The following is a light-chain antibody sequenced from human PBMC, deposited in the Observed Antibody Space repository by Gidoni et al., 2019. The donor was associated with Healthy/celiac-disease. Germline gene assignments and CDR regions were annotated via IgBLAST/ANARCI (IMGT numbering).Light chain of an antibody. CDR1: NIGSKS. V-gene: IGLV3-21*04. Sequence: SYVLTQPPSVSVAPGKTARITCGGNNIGSKSVHWYQQKPGQAPVLVIYYDSDRPSGIPERFSGSNSGNTATLTISRVEAGDEADYYCPVWDSSSDHPRVFGGGTKLTVL. J-gene: IGLJ3*02. CDR2: YDS. CDR3: PVWDSSSDHPRV.